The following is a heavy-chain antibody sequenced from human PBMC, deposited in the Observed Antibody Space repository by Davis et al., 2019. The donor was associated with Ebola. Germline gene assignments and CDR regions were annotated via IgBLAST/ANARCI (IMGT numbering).Heavy chain of an antibody. CDR2: ISSSGSTI. CDR3: AKPHDYGDLSHFDY. CDR1: GFTFSSYS. J-gene: IGHJ4*02. V-gene: IGHV3-48*01. Sequence: GESLKISCAASGFTFSSYSMNWVRQAPGEGLEWVSSISSSGSTIYYAGSVKGRFTISRDNAKSSLYLQMNSLRAEDTAVYYCAKPHDYGDLSHFDYWGQGILVTVSS. D-gene: IGHD4-17*01.